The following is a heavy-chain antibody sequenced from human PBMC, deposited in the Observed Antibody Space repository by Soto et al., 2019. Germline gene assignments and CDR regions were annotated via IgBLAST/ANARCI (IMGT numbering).Heavy chain of an antibody. CDR1: GYSISSGYY. J-gene: IGHJ4*02. Sequence: SETLSLTCAVSGYSISSGYYWGWIRQPPGKGLEWIGSIYHSGSTYYNPSLKSRVTISVDTSKNQFSLKLSSVTAADTAVYYCARGNRYCSSTSCYTGNFDYWGQGTLVTVSS. D-gene: IGHD2-2*02. CDR2: IYHSGST. CDR3: ARGNRYCSSTSCYTGNFDY. V-gene: IGHV4-38-2*01.